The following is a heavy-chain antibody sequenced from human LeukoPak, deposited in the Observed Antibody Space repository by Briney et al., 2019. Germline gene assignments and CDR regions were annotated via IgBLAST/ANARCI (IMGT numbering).Heavy chain of an antibody. CDR3: ARGSRNVYFDY. D-gene: IGHD2-8*01. CDR2: IKQDGGEK. V-gene: IGHV3-7*01. CDR1: GFTLSTYW. Sequence: GGSLRLSCAASGFTLSTYWMNWVRQAPGKGLEWVANIKQDGGEKNYAASVNGRFTVSRDNAKNTLYLQMNSLRPEDTAVYYCARGSRNVYFDYWGQGTLVTVSS. J-gene: IGHJ4*02.